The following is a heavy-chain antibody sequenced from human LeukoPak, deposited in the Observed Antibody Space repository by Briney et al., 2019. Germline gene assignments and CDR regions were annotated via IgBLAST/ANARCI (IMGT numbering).Heavy chain of an antibody. CDR3: ATDPLAYCGGDCYPLGMDV. V-gene: IGHV1-58*02. CDR1: GFTFTSSA. CDR2: IVVGSGNT. D-gene: IGHD2-21*02. J-gene: IGHJ6*04. Sequence: SVKVSCKASGFTFTSSAMQWVRQARGQRLEWIGWIVVGSGNTNYAQKFQERVTITRDMYTSTAYMELSSLRSEDTAVYYCATDPLAYCGGDCYPLGMDVWGKGTTVTVSS.